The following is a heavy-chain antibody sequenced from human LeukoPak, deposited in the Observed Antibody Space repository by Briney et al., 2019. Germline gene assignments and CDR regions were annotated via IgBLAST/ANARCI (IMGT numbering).Heavy chain of an antibody. CDR1: GYTFTSYG. J-gene: IGHJ4*02. V-gene: IGHV1-18*01. CDR2: ISAYNGNT. CDR3: ARDPGVGAKQWYYFDS. Sequence: GSVTVSCKASGYTFTSYGISWVRQAPGQGREGMGWISAYNGNTNYAQKLQGRVTITTDTSTSTAYMELGSLRSDDTAVYYCARDPGVGAKQWYYFDSWGQGTLVTVSS. D-gene: IGHD1-26*01.